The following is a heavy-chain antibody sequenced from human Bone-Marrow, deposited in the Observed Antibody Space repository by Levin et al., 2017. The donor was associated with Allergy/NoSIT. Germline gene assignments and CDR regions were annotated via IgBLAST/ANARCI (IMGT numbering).Heavy chain of an antibody. CDR3: ARGGATSNDY. Sequence: ASVKVSCSVSGYTFSDYYIHWIRQPPGQGLEWIGWIDPTRGATQFAEKFHARVVLTRDSSISTAYMELGKLRSDDTALYYCARGGATSNDYWGQGTLVTVSS. CDR2: IDPTRGAT. V-gene: IGHV1-2*02. D-gene: IGHD2-2*01. CDR1: GYTFSDYY. J-gene: IGHJ4*02.